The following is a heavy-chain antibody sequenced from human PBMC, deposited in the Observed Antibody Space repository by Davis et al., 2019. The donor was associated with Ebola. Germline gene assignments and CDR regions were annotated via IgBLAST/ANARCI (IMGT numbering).Heavy chain of an antibody. CDR3: ARGQRFTGNWFDP. CDR1: GGSFSGYY. J-gene: IGHJ5*02. Sequence: SETLSLTCAVYGGSFSGYYWSWIRQTPGKGLEWIGEINHSGSTNYNPSLKSRVTISVDTSKNQFSLKLSSVTAADTAVYYCARGQRFTGNWFDPWGQGTLVTVSS. D-gene: IGHD3-3*01. CDR2: INHSGST. V-gene: IGHV4-34*01.